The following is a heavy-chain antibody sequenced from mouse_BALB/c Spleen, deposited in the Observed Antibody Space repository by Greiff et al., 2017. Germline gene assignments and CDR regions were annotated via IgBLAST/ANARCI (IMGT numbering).Heavy chain of an antibody. J-gene: IGHJ4*01. CDR3: ARGDGCEGDYYAMDY. CDR1: GFTFSSYT. CDR2: ISNGGGST. V-gene: IGHV5-12-2*01. Sequence: EVKVVESGGGLVQPGGSLKLSCAASGFTFSSYTKSWVRQTPEKRLEWVAYISNGGGSTYYPDTVKGRFTISRDNAKNTLYLQMSSLKSEDTAMYYCARGDGCEGDYYAMDYWGQGTSVTVSS. D-gene: IGHD2-2*01.